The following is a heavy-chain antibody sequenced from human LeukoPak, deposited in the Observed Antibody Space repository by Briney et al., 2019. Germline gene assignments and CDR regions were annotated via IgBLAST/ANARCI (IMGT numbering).Heavy chain of an antibody. CDR1: GGSISSYY. Sequence: SETLSLTCTVSGGSISSYYWSWIRQPPGKGLEWIGYIYYSGSTNYNPSLKSRVTISVDTSKNQFSLKLSSVTAADTAVYYCARLPHYWGQGTLVTVSS. J-gene: IGHJ4*02. V-gene: IGHV4-59*08. CDR2: IYYSGST. CDR3: ARLPHY.